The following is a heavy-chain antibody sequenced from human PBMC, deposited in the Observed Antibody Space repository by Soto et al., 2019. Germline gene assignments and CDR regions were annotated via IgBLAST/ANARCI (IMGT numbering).Heavy chain of an antibody. D-gene: IGHD3-22*01. J-gene: IGHJ3*02. CDR2: IYYSGST. Sequence: QVQLQESGPGLVKPSQTLSLTCTVSGGSISSGGYYWSWIRQHPGKGLEGIGYIYYSGSTYYNPSLKRRVTISVDTSKNQFSLKLSSVTAADTAVYYCAREEYYYDSSGYYPGRDDAFDIWGQGTMVTVSS. V-gene: IGHV4-31*03. CDR1: GGSISSGGYY. CDR3: AREEYYYDSSGYYPGRDDAFDI.